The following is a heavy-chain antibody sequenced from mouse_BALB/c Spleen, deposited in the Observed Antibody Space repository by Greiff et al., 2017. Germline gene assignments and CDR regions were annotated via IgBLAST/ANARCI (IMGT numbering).Heavy chain of an antibody. Sequence: EVQLQQSGAELVRPGALVKLSCKASGFNIKDYYMHWVKQRPEQGLEWIGWIDPENGNTIYDPKFQGKASITADTSSNTAYLQLSSLTSEDTAVYYCARRVYYGSYYFDYWGQGTTLTVSS. CDR3: ARRVYYGSYYFDY. J-gene: IGHJ2*01. CDR2: IDPENGNT. D-gene: IGHD2-2*01. V-gene: IGHV14-1*02. CDR1: GFNIKDYY.